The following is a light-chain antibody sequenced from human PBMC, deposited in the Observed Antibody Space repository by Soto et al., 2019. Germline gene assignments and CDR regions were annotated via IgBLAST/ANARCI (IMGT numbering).Light chain of an antibody. CDR3: SSYAGSVYV. Sequence: QSALTQPPSASGSPGQSVTISCTGASSDVGGYNYVSWYQQHPGKAPKLVIYEVSKRPSGVPDRFSGSKSGNTASLTVSGHQAEDEADYYCSSYAGSVYVFGTGTKVTVL. V-gene: IGLV2-8*01. CDR1: SSDVGGYNY. J-gene: IGLJ1*01. CDR2: EVS.